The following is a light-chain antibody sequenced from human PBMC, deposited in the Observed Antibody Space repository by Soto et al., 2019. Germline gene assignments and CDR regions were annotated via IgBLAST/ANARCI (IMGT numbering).Light chain of an antibody. CDR3: CSYAGLSSV. Sequence: SVLTQPASVSGSPGQSITLSCTGTSSDVGSYYLVSWYQQHPGKAPKLMIYEVSKRPSGVSNRFSGSKPGTTASLTISGLQAVDEADYYCCSYAGLSSVFGAGTKLTVL. CDR2: EVS. V-gene: IGLV2-23*02. J-gene: IGLJ3*02. CDR1: SSDVGSYYL.